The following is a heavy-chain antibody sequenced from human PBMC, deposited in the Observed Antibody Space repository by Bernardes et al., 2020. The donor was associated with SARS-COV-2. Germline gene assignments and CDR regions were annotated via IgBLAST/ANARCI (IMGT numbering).Heavy chain of an antibody. CDR1: GFTVSSYD. J-gene: IGHJ6*03. CDR3: ARGQRGFHYMDA. CDR2: VYVAGTT. Sequence: GGSLRLSCAASGFTVSSYDLTWVRQAPGKGLEWVSVVYVAGTTHYADSVKGRFTISRDSSKSTVYLQMNSLRAEDTAVYYCARGQRGFHYMDAWGIGTTVTVSS. V-gene: IGHV3-66*02.